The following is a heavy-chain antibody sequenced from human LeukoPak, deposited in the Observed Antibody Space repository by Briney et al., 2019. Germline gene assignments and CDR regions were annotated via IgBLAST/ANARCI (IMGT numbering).Heavy chain of an antibody. CDR2: IYTSGST. CDR3: ARWMSGYRTYYYDSSGYDWFDP. J-gene: IGHJ5*02. CDR1: GGSISSGIYY. D-gene: IGHD3-22*01. Sequence: PSETLSLTCTVSGGSISSGIYYWSWIRQPAGKGLEWIGRIYTSGSTNYNPSLKSRVTISVDTSKNQFSLKLSSVTAADTAVYYCARWMSGYRTYYYDSSGYDWFDPWGQGTLVTVSS. V-gene: IGHV4-61*02.